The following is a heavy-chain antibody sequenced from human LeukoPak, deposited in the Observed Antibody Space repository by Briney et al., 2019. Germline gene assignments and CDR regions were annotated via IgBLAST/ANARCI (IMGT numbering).Heavy chain of an antibody. J-gene: IGHJ3*02. CDR3: ARDLDRGATYAFDI. D-gene: IGHD3-10*01. CDR1: GYTFTGYY. CDR2: IIPIFGTA. V-gene: IGHV1-69*13. Sequence: ASVKVSCKASGYTFTGYYMHWVRQAPGQGLEWMGGIIPIFGTANYAQKFQGRVTITADESTSTGYMELSSLRSEDTAVYYCARDLDRGATYAFDIWGQGTMVTVSS.